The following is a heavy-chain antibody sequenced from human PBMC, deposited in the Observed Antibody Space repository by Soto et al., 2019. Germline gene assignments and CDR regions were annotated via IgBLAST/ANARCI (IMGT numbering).Heavy chain of an antibody. V-gene: IGHV4-39*01. J-gene: IGHJ4*02. Sequence: QLQLQESGPGLVKPSETLSLTCSVSDDSINSDKYYWGWIRQPPGKGLEWIGSIYYRGNAYYNPSLQTRVTTSLDKSRSQFSLKLNSVTAADSAVYFCARLEGLATISYSFAFWGPGALVTVSS. CDR1: DDSINSDKYY. CDR2: IYYRGNA. CDR3: ARLEGLATISYSFAF. D-gene: IGHD3-9*01.